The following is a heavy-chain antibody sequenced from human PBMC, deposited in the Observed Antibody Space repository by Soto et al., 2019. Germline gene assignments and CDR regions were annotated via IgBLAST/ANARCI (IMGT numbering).Heavy chain of an antibody. CDR3: ARGHLRNWFDP. CDR2: IYYSGST. Sequence: ASETLSLTCTVSGGSISSYYWSWIRHPPGKGLEWIGYIYYSGSTNYNPSLKSRVTISVDTSKNQFSLKLSSVTAADTAVYYCARGHLRNWFDPWGQGTLVTVS. CDR1: GGSISSYY. J-gene: IGHJ5*02. V-gene: IGHV4-59*01.